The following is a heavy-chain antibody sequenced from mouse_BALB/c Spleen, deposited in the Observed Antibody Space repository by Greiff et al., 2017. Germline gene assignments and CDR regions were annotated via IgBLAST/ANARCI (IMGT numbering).Heavy chain of an antibody. CDR2: IAPGSGST. D-gene: IGHD2-2*01. CDR1: GYTFTSYW. V-gene: IGHV1S41*01. Sequence: DLVKPGASVKLSCKASGYTFTSYWINWIKQRPGQGLEWIGRIAPGSGSTYYNEMFKGKATLTVDTSSSTAYIQLSSLSSEDSAVYFCAREGRIYYGYDEIAYWGPGTLVTVSA. CDR3: AREGRIYYGYDEIAY. J-gene: IGHJ3*01.